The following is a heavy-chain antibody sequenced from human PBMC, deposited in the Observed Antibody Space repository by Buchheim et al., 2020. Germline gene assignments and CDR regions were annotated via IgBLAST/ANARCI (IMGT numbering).Heavy chain of an antibody. D-gene: IGHD3-10*01. V-gene: IGHV3-30-3*01. CDR1: GFTFSTYA. CDR3: AGDLGYSASGSRAGGGDYDFYDGWEG. CDR2: MSYDGITK. J-gene: IGHJ6*01. Sequence: QVQLVQSGGGVAQPWGSLRLSCEASGFTFSTYAVHWVRQAPAKGLEWVAVMSYDGITKNYADSVTGRFSISKDNSKNTVFLQMNRLGSEDTGVYYYAGDLGYSASGSRAGGGDYDFYDGWEGWGQGTT.